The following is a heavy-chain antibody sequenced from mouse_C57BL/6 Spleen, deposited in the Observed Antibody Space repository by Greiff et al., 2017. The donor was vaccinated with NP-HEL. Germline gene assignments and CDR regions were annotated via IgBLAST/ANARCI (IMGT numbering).Heavy chain of an antibody. CDR3: ARVEYSNPYYFDY. CDR2: ISYDGSN. CDR1: GYSITSGYY. Sequence: EVKLMESGPGLVKPSQSLSLTCSVTGYSITSGYYWNWIRQFPGNKLEWKGYISYDGSNNYNPSLKNRISITRDTSKNQFFLKLNSVTTEDTATYYCARVEYSNPYYFDYWGKGTTLTVSS. V-gene: IGHV3-6*01. D-gene: IGHD2-5*01. J-gene: IGHJ2*01.